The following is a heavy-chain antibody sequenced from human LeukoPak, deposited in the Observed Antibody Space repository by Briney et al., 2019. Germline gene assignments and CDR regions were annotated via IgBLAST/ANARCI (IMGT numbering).Heavy chain of an antibody. CDR3: ATYFDTGGYKFNY. D-gene: IGHD3-9*01. Sequence: SENLSLTCAVSGGSVSNSNWWSWVRQSPEKGLEWIGEIHPDGNTNYSPSLKSRVTMSMDKSKNQFSLRLNSVTAADTAVYYCATYFDTGGYKFNYWGQGTLVTVSS. V-gene: IGHV4/OR15-8*02. J-gene: IGHJ4*02. CDR2: IHPDGNT. CDR1: GGSVSNSNW.